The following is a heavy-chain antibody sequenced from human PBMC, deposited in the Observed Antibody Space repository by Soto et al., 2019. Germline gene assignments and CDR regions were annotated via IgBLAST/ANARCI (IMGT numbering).Heavy chain of an antibody. Sequence: QVQLVQSGAEVKKPGSSVKVSCKASGGTFSSYAISWVRQAPGQGLEWMGGIIPIFGTANYAQKFQGRVTITADESTSTAYMELSSLRSEDTAVYYCARGYYDSSGYYVYYYYGMDVWGQGPTVTVSS. CDR1: GGTFSSYA. V-gene: IGHV1-69*01. J-gene: IGHJ6*02. CDR2: IIPIFGTA. CDR3: ARGYYDSSGYYVYYYYGMDV. D-gene: IGHD3-22*01.